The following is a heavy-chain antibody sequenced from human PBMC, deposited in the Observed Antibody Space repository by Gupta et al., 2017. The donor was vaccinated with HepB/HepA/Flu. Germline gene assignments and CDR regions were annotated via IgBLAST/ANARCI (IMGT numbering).Heavy chain of an antibody. D-gene: IGHD3-22*01. J-gene: IGHJ5*02. V-gene: IGHV1-69*06. Sequence: QVPLVQSGTEVRQPGSAVIVSCKASGDNIISYSYGWVRQAHGERPEWMGGVLPMYGSANYAQKFQDRLTITANKSTNTAYMELRDLTSEDSAIYFCARTLLNYFGRRGYYFLAWGQGTLVTVSA. CDR1: GDNIISYS. CDR2: VLPMYGSA. CDR3: ARTLLNYFGRRGYYFLA.